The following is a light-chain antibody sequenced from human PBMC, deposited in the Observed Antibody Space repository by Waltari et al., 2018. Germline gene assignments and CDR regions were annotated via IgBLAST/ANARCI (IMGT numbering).Light chain of an antibody. V-gene: IGKV1-8*01. J-gene: IGKJ1*01. Sequence: AIRMTQSSSSISASTGDTVTISCRASQGIRTYLAWYQQKPGTAPKLLMYATSTLQTGVPSRFSGGGSGTDFTLTISRLQSDDFAIYYCQQYYDYPGTFGQGTKVEVK. CDR1: QGIRTY. CDR2: ATS. CDR3: QQYYDYPGT.